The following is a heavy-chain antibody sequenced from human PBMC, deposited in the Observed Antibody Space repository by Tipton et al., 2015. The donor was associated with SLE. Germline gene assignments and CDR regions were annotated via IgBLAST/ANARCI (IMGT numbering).Heavy chain of an antibody. CDR3: ARDQWLQHWYFDL. D-gene: IGHD6-19*01. J-gene: IGHJ2*01. CDR2: ISSSGSTI. Sequence: SLRLSCAASGFTFSSYEMNWVRQAPGKGLEWVSYISSSGSTIYYADSVKGRFTTSRDNAKNSLYLQMNSLRAEDTAVYYCARDQWLQHWYFDLWGRGTLVTVSS. V-gene: IGHV3-48*03. CDR1: GFTFSSYE.